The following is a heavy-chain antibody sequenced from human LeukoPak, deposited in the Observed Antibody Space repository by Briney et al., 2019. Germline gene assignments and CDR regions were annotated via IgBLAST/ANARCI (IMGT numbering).Heavy chain of an antibody. D-gene: IGHD3-10*01. CDR1: GFTFSSYE. CDR3: ARDVRGVASDYYYYYMDV. Sequence: GGPLRLSCASSGFTFSSYEMNWVRQAPGKGLQWVSYISTSGSTIYYADSVKGRFTISRDNAKNSLYLQMNSLRAEDTAVYYCARDVRGVASDYYYYYMDVWGKGTTVTVSS. V-gene: IGHV3-48*03. CDR2: ISTSGSTI. J-gene: IGHJ6*03.